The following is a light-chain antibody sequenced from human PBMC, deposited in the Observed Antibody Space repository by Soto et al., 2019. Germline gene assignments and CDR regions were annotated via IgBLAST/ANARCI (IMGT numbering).Light chain of an antibody. CDR3: QQYSDWPPYT. CDR2: TAS. Sequence: EIVMTQSPATLSVSPGESATLSCRASQSISSNLAWYQQKPGQAPRLLIYTASTRATGIPARFSGSGSGTEFTLTISRLQSEDFAVYYCQQYSDWPPYTFGQGNKLEV. V-gene: IGKV3-15*01. J-gene: IGKJ2*01. CDR1: QSISSN.